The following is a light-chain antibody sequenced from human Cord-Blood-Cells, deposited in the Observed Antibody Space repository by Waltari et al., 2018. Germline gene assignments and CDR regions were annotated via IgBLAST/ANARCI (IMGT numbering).Light chain of an antibody. CDR1: SSDVGGYNY. J-gene: IGLJ3*02. CDR2: DVS. V-gene: IGLV2-14*01. Sequence: QSALTQPASVSGSPGQSITISCTGTSSDVGGYNYVSWYQQHPGKAPKLMIYDVSNRPSGVCKRYAGGKSGNTASLTISGLQAEDEADYYCRSYTSSSTWVFGGGTKLTVL. CDR3: RSYTSSSTWV.